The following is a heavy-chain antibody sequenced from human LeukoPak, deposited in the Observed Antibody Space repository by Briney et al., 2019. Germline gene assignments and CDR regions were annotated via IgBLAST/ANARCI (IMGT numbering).Heavy chain of an antibody. Sequence: QAGGSLRLSCAASGFTFSSYGMHWVRQAPGKGLEWVSGIFGSGGSAHYADSVKGRFTISRDNSKNTVYLQMDSLRAEDTAVYYCARDPGYGLGVDYGDYWGQGTLVTVSS. J-gene: IGHJ4*02. CDR2: IFGSGGSA. CDR3: ARDPGYGLGVDYGDY. D-gene: IGHD3-10*01. V-gene: IGHV3-23*01. CDR1: GFTFSSYG.